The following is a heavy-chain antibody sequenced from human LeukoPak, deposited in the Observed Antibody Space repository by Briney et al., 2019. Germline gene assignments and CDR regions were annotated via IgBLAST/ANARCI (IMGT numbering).Heavy chain of an antibody. CDR1: GFIFSNFD. CDR2: INAGGGST. J-gene: IGHJ4*02. D-gene: IGHD3-3*01. Sequence: GGSLRLSCAASGFIFSNFDMHWVPQAPGKGLEYVSSINAGGGSTYYAASVKGRFTISRDAVKDTLYLQMGSVRIEDTAVYYCARGGLESPWSGYNAPDFWGQGTLVAVSS. V-gene: IGHV3-64*02. CDR3: ARGGLESPWSGYNAPDF.